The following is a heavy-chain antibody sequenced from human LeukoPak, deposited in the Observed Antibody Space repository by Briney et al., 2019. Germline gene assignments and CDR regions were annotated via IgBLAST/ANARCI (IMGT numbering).Heavy chain of an antibody. V-gene: IGHV4-39*07. J-gene: IGHJ4*02. CDR3: ARGLWPVSGDY. CDR1: GGSISSSSYY. D-gene: IGHD5-18*01. CDR2: IYYSGST. Sequence: SETLSLTCTVSGGSISSSSYYWGWIRQPPGKGLEWIGSIYYSGSTYYNPSLKSRVTISVDTSKNQFSLKLSSVTAADTAVYYCARGLWPVSGDYWGQGTLVTVSS.